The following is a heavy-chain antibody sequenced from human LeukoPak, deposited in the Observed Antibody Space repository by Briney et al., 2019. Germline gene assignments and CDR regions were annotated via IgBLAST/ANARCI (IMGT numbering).Heavy chain of an antibody. CDR2: IWSNGITK. CDR1: GFTFSSSG. Sequence: PGGSLRLSCAASGFTFSSSGMHWVRQAPGKGLEWVGVIWSNGITKDYAESVKGRFTISRDNSKNTLYLHMDSLRVDDTAVYFCARDSGGSPFDYWGQGALVTVSS. D-gene: IGHD1-26*01. CDR3: ARDSGGSPFDY. J-gene: IGHJ4*02. V-gene: IGHV3-33*01.